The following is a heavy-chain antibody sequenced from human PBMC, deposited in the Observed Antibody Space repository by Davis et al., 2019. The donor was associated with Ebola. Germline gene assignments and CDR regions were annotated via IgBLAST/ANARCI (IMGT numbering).Heavy chain of an antibody. Sequence: ASVKVSCKASGYTFSSYDINWVRQAPGQGLEWMGWININTGNPTYAQGFTGRFVFSLDTSVSTAYLQISSLKAEDTAVYYCARSSYSWYFSGMDVWGKGTTVTVSS. V-gene: IGHV7-4-1*02. CDR3: ARSSYSWYFSGMDV. CDR1: GYTFSSYD. J-gene: IGHJ6*04. CDR2: ININTGNP. D-gene: IGHD6-13*01.